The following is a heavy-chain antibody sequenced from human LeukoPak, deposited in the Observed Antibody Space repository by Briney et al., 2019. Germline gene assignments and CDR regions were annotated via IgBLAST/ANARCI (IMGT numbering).Heavy chain of an antibody. CDR1: GGSISSYY. V-gene: IGHV4-59*01. Sequence: SETLSLTCTVSGGSISSYYWSWIRQPPGKGLEWIGYFYYSGSTNYNPSLKSRVTISVDTSKNQFSLKLSSVTAADTAVYYCARDAAVVIAAAGTIDYYYYGMDVWGQGTTVTVSS. D-gene: IGHD6-13*01. CDR3: ARDAAVVIAAAGTIDYYYYGMDV. CDR2: FYYSGST. J-gene: IGHJ6*02.